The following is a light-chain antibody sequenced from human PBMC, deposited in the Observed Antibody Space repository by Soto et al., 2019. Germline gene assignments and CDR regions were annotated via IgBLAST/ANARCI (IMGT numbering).Light chain of an antibody. CDR1: QRVTNNY. Sequence: EIVLTQAPGTLSLSPGERATLSCRASQRVTNNYLAWFQQKPGQAPRLLIYGASSRATGIPDKFSGSGSGTDFTLTISRLAPEDFAVYYCQQYAESPITFGPGAKVDI. CDR2: GAS. CDR3: QQYAESPIT. J-gene: IGKJ3*01. V-gene: IGKV3-20*01.